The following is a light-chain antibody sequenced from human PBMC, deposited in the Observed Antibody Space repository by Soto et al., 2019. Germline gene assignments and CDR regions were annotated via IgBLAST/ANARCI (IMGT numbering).Light chain of an antibody. CDR2: RNN. J-gene: IGLJ2*01. CDR3: GGWDDSLSGPV. CDR1: SSNIGSNY. Sequence: QSVLTQPPSASGTLGQRVNISCSGSSSNIGSNYVYWYRQFPGTAPKLLIQRNNQRPSGVPARFSGSKSGTSASLAISGLRSEDEADYYCGGWDDSLSGPVFGGGTKFTVL. V-gene: IGLV1-47*01.